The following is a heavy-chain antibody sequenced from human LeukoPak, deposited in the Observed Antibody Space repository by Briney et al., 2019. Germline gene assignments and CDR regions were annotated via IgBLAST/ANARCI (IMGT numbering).Heavy chain of an antibody. Sequence: GGSLILSCAVSGFIFSNYAMTWVRQSPGKGLVWVSTINAVDSNTYYADCVRRRYTVPRHYSENTLYLQTNSLRAEHTAVYYCAKQFLDTNWGQGDLVTASP. J-gene: IGHJ4*02. CDR3: AKQFLDTN. D-gene: IGHD3-3*01. V-gene: IGHV3-23*01. CDR2: INAVDSNT. CDR1: GFIFSNYA.